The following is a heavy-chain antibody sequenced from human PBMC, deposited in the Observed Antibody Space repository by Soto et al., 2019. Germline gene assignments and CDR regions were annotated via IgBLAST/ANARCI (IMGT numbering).Heavy chain of an antibody. CDR2: IHPGESRI. CDR1: GCAFTNTS. CDR3: ATYYETRGYGAFDI. Sequence: GESLENFSKASGCAFTNTSIGWVRQMPGKGLEWMGLIHPGESRIRDSPFFRGQVTISVDKSINTAYLQWSALKASDTAMYYCATYYETRGYGAFDIWGQGIMVTVSS. D-gene: IGHD3-22*01. V-gene: IGHV5-51*01. J-gene: IGHJ3*02.